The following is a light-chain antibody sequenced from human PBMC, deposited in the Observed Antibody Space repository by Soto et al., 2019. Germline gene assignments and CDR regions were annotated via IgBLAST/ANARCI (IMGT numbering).Light chain of an antibody. V-gene: IGKV3-15*01. CDR2: GAS. CDR1: QSVSSN. Sequence: EIVMTQSPAALAVSPGESATLSCRASQSVSSNLAWYQQKPGQAPRLLIYGASTRATGIPARFSGSGSGTEFTLNISRLQSEDFAVYYCQQYNDWPPYTFGQGTKVDIK. CDR3: QQYNDWPPYT. J-gene: IGKJ2*01.